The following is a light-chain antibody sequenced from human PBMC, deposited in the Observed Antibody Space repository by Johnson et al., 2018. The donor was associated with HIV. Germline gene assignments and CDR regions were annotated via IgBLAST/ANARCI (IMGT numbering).Light chain of an antibody. CDR2: DNN. CDR1: SSNIGNNY. V-gene: IGLV1-51*01. CDR3: AAWDSSLSAHYV. Sequence: QSVLTQPPSVSAAPGQKVTISCSGSSSNIGNNYVSWYQQLPGTAPKLLIYDNNKRPSGIPDRFSGSKSGTSATLAITGLHIGDEADYYCAAWDSSLSAHYVFGART. J-gene: IGLJ1*01.